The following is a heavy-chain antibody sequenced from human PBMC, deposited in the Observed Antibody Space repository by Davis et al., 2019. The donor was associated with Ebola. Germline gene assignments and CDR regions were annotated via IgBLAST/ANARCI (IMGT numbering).Heavy chain of an antibody. CDR1: GFTFITYS. D-gene: IGHD3-10*01. V-gene: IGHV3-21*01. J-gene: IGHJ6*02. Sequence: GGSLRLSCAASGFTFITYSMNWVRQAPGKGLEWVSSISNSSTYIYYADSVKGRFTISRDNAKNSLYLQMNSLRAEDTAVYYCARDRFGYYGLDVWGQGTTVTVSS. CDR3: ARDRFGYYGLDV. CDR2: ISNSSTYI.